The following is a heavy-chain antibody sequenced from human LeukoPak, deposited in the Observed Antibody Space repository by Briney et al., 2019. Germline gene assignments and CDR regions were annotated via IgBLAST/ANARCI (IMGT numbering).Heavy chain of an antibody. CDR3: AREWRRGATVSGYYYGMDV. Sequence: PGGSLRLSCAASGVTLSSYAMSWARQAPGKGLEWVSGISSSGSGGNTYYADSVKGRFTISRDNAKNSLYLQMNSLRAEDTAVYYCAREWRRGATVSGYYYGMDVWGQGTTVTVSS. CDR1: GVTLSSYA. J-gene: IGHJ6*02. D-gene: IGHD1-26*01. V-gene: IGHV3-23*01. CDR2: ISSSGSGGNT.